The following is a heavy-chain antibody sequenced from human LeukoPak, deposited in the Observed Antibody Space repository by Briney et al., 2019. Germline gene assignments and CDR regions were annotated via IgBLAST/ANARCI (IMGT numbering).Heavy chain of an antibody. V-gene: IGHV3-48*03. CDR2: ISSSGGII. D-gene: IGHD6-6*01. CDR3: ARDGRFDYSSSSYLDY. CDR1: RFTFSSYE. J-gene: IGHJ4*02. Sequence: PGGSLRLSCAASRFTFSSYEMNWVRQAPGKGVEWVAYISSSGGIIYYADSVKGRFTISRDNAKNSLYLQMNSLRAEDTAVYYCARDGRFDYSSSSYLDYWGQGALVTVSS.